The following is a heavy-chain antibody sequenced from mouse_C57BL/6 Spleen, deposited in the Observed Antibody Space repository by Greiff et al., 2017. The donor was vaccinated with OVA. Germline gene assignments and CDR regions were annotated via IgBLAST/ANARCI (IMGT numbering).Heavy chain of an antibody. CDR2: INPNNGGT. D-gene: IGHD3-3*01. V-gene: IGHV1-22*01. CDR3: ARGHFYYAMDY. CDR1: GYTFTDYN. J-gene: IGHJ4*01. Sequence: VHVKQSGPELVKPGASVKMSCKASGYTFTDYNMHWVKQSHGKSLEWIGYINPNNGGTSYNQKFKGKATLTVNKSSSTAYMELRSLTSEDSAVYYCARGHFYYAMDYWGQGTSVTVSS.